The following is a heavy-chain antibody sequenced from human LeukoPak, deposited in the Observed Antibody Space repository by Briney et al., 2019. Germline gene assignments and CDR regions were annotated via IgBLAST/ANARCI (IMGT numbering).Heavy chain of an antibody. CDR1: GFTFSSYA. J-gene: IGHJ4*02. CDR2: IGGTDGRT. D-gene: IGHD6-19*01. V-gene: IGHV3-23*01. CDR3: AKGRYSSGRGHYFDY. Sequence: PGGSLRLSCAASGFTFSSYAMNWVRQAPGKGLEWVSVIGGTDGRTNYADSVKGRFTISRDNSKNTPYLEMNSLRAEDTAVYYCAKGRYSSGRGHYFDYWGQGALVTVSS.